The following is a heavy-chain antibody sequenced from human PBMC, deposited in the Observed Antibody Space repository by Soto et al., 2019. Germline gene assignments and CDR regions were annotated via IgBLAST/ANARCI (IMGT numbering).Heavy chain of an antibody. D-gene: IGHD2-15*01. CDR1: GFTFSGSA. CDR3: TINKVGYCSGGSCYNYYYYMDV. J-gene: IGHJ6*03. Sequence: EVQLVESGGGLVQPGGSLKLSCAASGFTFSGSAMHWVRQASGKGLEWVGRIRSKANSYATAYAASVKGRFTISRDDSKNTAYLQMNSRITEDTAVYYCTINKVGYCSGGSCYNYYYYMDVWGKGTTVTVSS. V-gene: IGHV3-73*01. CDR2: IRSKANSYAT.